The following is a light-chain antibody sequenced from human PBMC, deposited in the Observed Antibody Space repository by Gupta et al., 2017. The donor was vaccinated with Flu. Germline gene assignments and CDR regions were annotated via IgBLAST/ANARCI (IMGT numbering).Light chain of an antibody. J-gene: IGLJ2*01. V-gene: IGLV2-23*01. Sequence: VGSYNHVSWYQEHPGKAAKLMIYEGSKRPSGVSNRFSGSKSGNTASLTISGLQAEDEADYYCCSYAGSSTSHVVFGGGTKLTVL. CDR2: EGS. CDR3: CSYAGSSTSHVV. CDR1: VGSYNH.